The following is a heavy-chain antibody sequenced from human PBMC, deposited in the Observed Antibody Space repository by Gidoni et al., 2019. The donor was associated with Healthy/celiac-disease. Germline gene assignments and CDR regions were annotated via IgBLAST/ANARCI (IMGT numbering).Heavy chain of an antibody. D-gene: IGHD3-9*01. CDR2: IKQDGSEK. J-gene: IGHJ6*02. Sequence: EVQLVASGGGLVQPGGSLRLACAAAGFTVSSYGMSWVRQAPGKGLEWVANIKQDGSEKYYVDSVQGRFTISRDNAKNSLYLQMNSLRAEDTAVYYCARGERRTGYSRSYYYGMDVWGQGTTVTVSS. CDR3: ARGERRTGYSRSYYYGMDV. V-gene: IGHV3-7*04. CDR1: GFTVSSYG.